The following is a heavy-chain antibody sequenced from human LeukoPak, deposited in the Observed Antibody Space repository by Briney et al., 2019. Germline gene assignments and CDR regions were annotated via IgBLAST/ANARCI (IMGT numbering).Heavy chain of an antibody. CDR1: GFTFSSYA. J-gene: IGHJ1*01. D-gene: IGHD2-21*01. CDR3: AAYHCGGDCYWFSKGFLAEYFQH. V-gene: IGHV3-23*01. CDR2: ISGSGGST. Sequence: GGSLRLSCAASGFTFSSYALSWVRQAPGKGLEWVSAISGSGGSTYYADSVKGRFTISRDNSKNTLYLQMNSLRAEDTAVYYCAAYHCGGDCYWFSKGFLAEYFQHWGQGNLVTVSS.